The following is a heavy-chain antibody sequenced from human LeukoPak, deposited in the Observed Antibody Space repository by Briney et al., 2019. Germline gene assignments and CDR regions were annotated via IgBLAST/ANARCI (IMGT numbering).Heavy chain of an antibody. V-gene: IGHV4-34*01. CDR3: ARGRGYNAFDI. CDR1: GGSFSGYY. D-gene: IGHD5-18*01. J-gene: IGHJ3*02. Sequence: SETLSLTCAVYGGSFSGYYWSWIRQPPGKGLEWIGEINHSGSTNYNPSLKSRVTISVDTSKNQFSLKLSSVTAADTAVYSYARGRGYNAFDIWGQGTMVTVSS. CDR2: INHSGST.